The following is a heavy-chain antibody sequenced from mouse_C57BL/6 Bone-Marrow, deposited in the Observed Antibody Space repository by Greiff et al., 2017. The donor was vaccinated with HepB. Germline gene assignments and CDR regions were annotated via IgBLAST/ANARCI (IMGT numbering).Heavy chain of an antibody. CDR3: AREGNYVNYWFAY. Sequence: EVQLQQSGPVLVKPGASVKMSCKASGYTFTDYYMNWVKQSHGKSLEWIGVINPYNGGTSYNQKFKDKATLTVDKSSSTAYMELNSLTSEDSAVYYCAREGNYVNYWFAYWGQGTLVTVSA. D-gene: IGHD2-1*01. J-gene: IGHJ3*01. V-gene: IGHV1-19*01. CDR2: INPYNGGT. CDR1: GYTFTDYY.